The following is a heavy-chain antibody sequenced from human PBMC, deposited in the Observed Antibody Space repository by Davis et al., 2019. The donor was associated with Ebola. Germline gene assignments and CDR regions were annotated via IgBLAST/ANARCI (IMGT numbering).Heavy chain of an antibody. J-gene: IGHJ4*02. CDR2: INPSGGST. V-gene: IGHV1-46*01. CDR3: ARDQGGIVVVITPAFDY. D-gene: IGHD3-22*01. CDR1: GYTFTSYY. Sequence: ASVKVSCKASGYTFTSYYMHWVRHAPGQGLEWMGIINPSGGSTSYAQKFQGRVTMTRDTSTSTVYMELSSLRSEDTAVYYCARDQGGIVVVITPAFDYWGQGTLVTVSS.